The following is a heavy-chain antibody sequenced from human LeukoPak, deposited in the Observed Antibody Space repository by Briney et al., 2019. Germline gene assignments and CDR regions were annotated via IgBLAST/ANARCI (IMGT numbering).Heavy chain of an antibody. CDR2: MSPNSGNT. CDR1: GYTFTSYD. Sequence: ASVKVSCKASGYTFTSYDINWMRQATGQRLEWMGWMSPNSGNTGYAQKFQGRVTMTRDTSTGTAYLELSGLRSEDSAVYYCVRTPPNWGADFWGQGTLVTVSS. D-gene: IGHD7-27*01. J-gene: IGHJ4*02. CDR3: VRTPPNWGADF. V-gene: IGHV1-8*01.